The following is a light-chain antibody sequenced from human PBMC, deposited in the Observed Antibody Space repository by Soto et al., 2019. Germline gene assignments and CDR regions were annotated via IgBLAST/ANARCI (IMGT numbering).Light chain of an antibody. CDR3: QQRSKWPLT. CDR2: DAS. V-gene: IGKV3-11*01. CDR1: QSVGSN. J-gene: IGKJ4*01. Sequence: EIVLTQSPATLSLSPGERATLSCRASQSVGSNLAWYQQKPGQAPRLLIYDASKRATGITARFSGSGSGTDFTLTVSSLESEDFAVYYCQQRSKWPLTFGGGTKVEIK.